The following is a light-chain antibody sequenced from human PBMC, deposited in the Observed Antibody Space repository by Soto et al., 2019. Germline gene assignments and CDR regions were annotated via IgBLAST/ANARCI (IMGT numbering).Light chain of an antibody. CDR2: DVS. CDR3: SSYTSSSRVV. Sequence: QSALTQPASVSGSPGQSITISCTGTSSDVGGYNYVSWYQQHPGKAPKVMIYDVSNRPSGVSNRFSGSKSGNTASLTISGLQAEDEADYYCSSYTSSSRVVFGGGTKLTVL. V-gene: IGLV2-14*01. J-gene: IGLJ2*01. CDR1: SSDVGGYNY.